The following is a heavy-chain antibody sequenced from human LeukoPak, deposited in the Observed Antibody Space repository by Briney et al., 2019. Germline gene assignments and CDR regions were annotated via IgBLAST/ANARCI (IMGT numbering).Heavy chain of an antibody. V-gene: IGHV1-46*01. CDR1: GYTFTSYY. Sequence: GASVKVSCKASGYTFTSYYMHWVRQAPGQGLEWMGIINPSGGSTSYAQKFQGRVTMTRDMSTSTVYMELSSLRSEDTAVYYCARDDANYDDSSGYPCFGYWGQGTLVTVSS. D-gene: IGHD3-22*01. J-gene: IGHJ4*02. CDR3: ARDDANYDDSSGYPCFGY. CDR2: INPSGGST.